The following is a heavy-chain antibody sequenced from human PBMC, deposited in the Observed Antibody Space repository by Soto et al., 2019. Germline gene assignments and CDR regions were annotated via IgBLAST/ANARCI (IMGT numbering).Heavy chain of an antibody. CDR3: AREVTIFGVVPANSDAFDI. D-gene: IGHD3-3*01. V-gene: IGHV4-31*03. CDR2: IYYSGST. CDR1: GGSISSGGYY. J-gene: IGHJ3*02. Sequence: QVQLQESGPGLVKPSQTLSLTCTVSGGSISSGGYYWSWIRQHPGKGLEWIGYIYYSGSTYYNPSLKSRVTISVDTSKNQFSLKLSSVTAADTAVYYCAREVTIFGVVPANSDAFDIWGQGTMVTVSS.